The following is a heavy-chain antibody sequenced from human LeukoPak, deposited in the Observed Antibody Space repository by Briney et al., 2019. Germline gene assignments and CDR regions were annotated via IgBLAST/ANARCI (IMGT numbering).Heavy chain of an antibody. CDR2: INHSGST. CDR1: GGSFSGYY. J-gene: IGHJ6*03. D-gene: IGHD2-2*01. V-gene: IGHV4-34*01. Sequence: PSETLSLTCAVYGGSFSGYYWSWIRQPPGKGLEWIGEINHSGSTNYNPSLKSRVTISVDTSKNQFSLKLSSVTAADTAVYYCASGRYCSSTSCYSNGPGYYYMDVWGKGTTVTVSS. CDR3: ASGRYCSSTSCYSNGPGYYYMDV.